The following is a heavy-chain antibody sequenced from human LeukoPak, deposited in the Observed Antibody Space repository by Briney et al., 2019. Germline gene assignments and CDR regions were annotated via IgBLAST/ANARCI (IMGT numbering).Heavy chain of an antibody. CDR1: GFTFSSYW. V-gene: IGHV3-30-3*01. CDR3: ARGLYCSGGSCYTWAFDY. J-gene: IGHJ4*02. CDR2: ISYDGSNK. Sequence: GGSLRLSCAASGFTFSSYWMHWVRQAPGKGLEWVAVISYDGSNKYYADSVKGRFTISRDNSKNTLYLQMNSLRAEDTAVYYCARGLYCSGGSCYTWAFDYWGQGTLVTVSS. D-gene: IGHD2-15*01.